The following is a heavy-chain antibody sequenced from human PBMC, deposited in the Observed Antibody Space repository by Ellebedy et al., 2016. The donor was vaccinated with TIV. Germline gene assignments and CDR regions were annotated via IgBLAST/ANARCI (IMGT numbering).Heavy chain of an antibody. D-gene: IGHD3-10*01. CDR2: INPSGGST. Sequence: ASVKVSCKASGYTFTSYYMHWVRQAPGQGLEWMGIINPSGGSTSYAQKFQGRVTMTKNTSISTAYMELSSLRSEDTAVFYCARGSPYGLGSYFMDYWGQGTLVTVSS. J-gene: IGHJ4*02. CDR1: GYTFTSYY. V-gene: IGHV1-46*01. CDR3: ARGSPYGLGSYFMDY.